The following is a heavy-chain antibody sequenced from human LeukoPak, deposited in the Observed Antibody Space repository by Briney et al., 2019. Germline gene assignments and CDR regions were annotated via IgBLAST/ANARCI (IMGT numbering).Heavy chain of an antibody. Sequence: GGSLRLSCAASGFTVSSNYMSWVRQAPGKGLEWVSVIYSGGSTYYADSVKGRFTISRDNSMNTLYLQMNSLRAEDTAVYYCARGRTKFGGGVDYWGQGTLVTVSS. CDR1: GFTVSSNY. V-gene: IGHV3-53*01. D-gene: IGHD3-10*01. CDR3: ARGRTKFGGGVDY. J-gene: IGHJ4*02. CDR2: IYSGGST.